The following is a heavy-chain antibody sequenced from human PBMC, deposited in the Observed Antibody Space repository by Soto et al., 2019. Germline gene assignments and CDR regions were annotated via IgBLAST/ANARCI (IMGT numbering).Heavy chain of an antibody. D-gene: IGHD4-17*01. Sequence: QVQLVESGGGVVQPGRSLRLSCAASGFTFSSYAMHWVRQAPGKGLKWVAVISYDGSNKYYADSVKGRFTISRDNSKNTLYLQMNSLRAEDTAVYYCATTTVVQEDAFDIWGQGTMVTVSS. V-gene: IGHV3-30-3*01. CDR2: ISYDGSNK. J-gene: IGHJ3*02. CDR1: GFTFSSYA. CDR3: ATTTVVQEDAFDI.